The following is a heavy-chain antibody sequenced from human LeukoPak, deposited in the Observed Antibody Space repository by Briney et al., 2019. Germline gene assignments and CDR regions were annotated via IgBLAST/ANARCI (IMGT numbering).Heavy chain of an antibody. CDR2: IYYIGSS. V-gene: IGHV4-61*01. Sequence: SETLSLTCTVSGGSASSSSYYWNWIRQPPGEGLEWIGYIYYIGSSNCNPSLKSRVTISMDTSKNQVSLKLSSVTAADTAMYYCARGLYDSGSNYHVDSWGQGTLVTVSS. CDR1: GGSASSSSYY. J-gene: IGHJ4*02. D-gene: IGHD3-10*01. CDR3: ARGLYDSGSNYHVDS.